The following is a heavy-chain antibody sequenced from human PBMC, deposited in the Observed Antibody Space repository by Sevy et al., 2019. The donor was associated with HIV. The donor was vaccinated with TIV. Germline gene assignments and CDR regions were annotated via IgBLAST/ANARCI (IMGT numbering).Heavy chain of an antibody. D-gene: IGHD3-22*01. CDR3: EHRFFFFDTSAYYEGGFDY. J-gene: IGHJ4*02. V-gene: IGHV2-5*02. CDR1: GFSFSTSGVG. CDR2: IYWDDDK. Sequence: SGPTLVKPTQTLTLTCSFSGFSFSTSGVGVGWIRQPPGEAPEWLALIYWDDDKRYIPSLKRRLTITKDTSKNQVVLTMTNMDPVDTATYDCEHRFFFFDTSAYYEGGFDYWGQGTLVTVSS.